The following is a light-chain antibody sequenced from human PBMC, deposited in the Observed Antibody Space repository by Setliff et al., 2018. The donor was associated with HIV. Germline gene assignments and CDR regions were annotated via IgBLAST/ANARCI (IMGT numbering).Light chain of an antibody. V-gene: IGLV6-57*01. J-gene: IGLJ1*01. Sequence: NFMLTQPHSVSESPGKTVTISCTRTSGSIASNYVQWYQQRPGSSPTTVIYEDNQRPSGVPDRFSGPIDSSSNSASLTISGLKTEDEADYYCQSYDSSNYVFGTGTKGTV. CDR3: QSYDSSNYV. CDR2: EDN. CDR1: SGSIASNY.